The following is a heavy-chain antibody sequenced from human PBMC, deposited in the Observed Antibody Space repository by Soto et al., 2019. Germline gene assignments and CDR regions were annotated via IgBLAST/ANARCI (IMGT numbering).Heavy chain of an antibody. Sequence: ASVKVSCKASGYTFTSYDINWVRQATGQGLEWMGWMNPNSRNTGYAQKFQGRVTMTRNTSISTAYMELSSLRSEDTAVYDCARLCTADAFDIWGQGTMVTVSS. J-gene: IGHJ3*02. CDR2: MNPNSRNT. CDR1: GYTFTSYD. D-gene: IGHD2-21*02. V-gene: IGHV1-8*01. CDR3: ARLCTADAFDI.